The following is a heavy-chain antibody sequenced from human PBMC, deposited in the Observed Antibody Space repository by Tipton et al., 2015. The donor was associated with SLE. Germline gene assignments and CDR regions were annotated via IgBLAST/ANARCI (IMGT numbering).Heavy chain of an antibody. V-gene: IGHV4-59*01. D-gene: IGHD3-3*01. CDR3: ARMDFWSGYYPRWVDP. CDR2: IYYSGST. Sequence: TLSLTCTVSGGSISSYYWSWIRQPPGKGLEWIGYIYYSGSTNYNPSLKSRVTISVDTSKNQFSLKLSSVTAADTAVYYCARMDFWSGYYPRWVDPWGQGTLVTVSS. J-gene: IGHJ5*02. CDR1: GGSISSYY.